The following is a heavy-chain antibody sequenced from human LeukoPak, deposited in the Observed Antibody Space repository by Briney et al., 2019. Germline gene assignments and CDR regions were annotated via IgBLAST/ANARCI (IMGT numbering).Heavy chain of an antibody. D-gene: IGHD2-8*01. Sequence: PSETLSVTCAVYNNFIRNGYYWGWLRQPPGKGLEWIGSIYHSGSTYYNPSLKSRLTISLDTSKNQFSLKLSSVTAADTAVYYCARTRSDYCTNGVCYNYYYYYYMDVWGKGTTVTVSS. CDR1: NNFIRNGYY. CDR3: ARTRSDYCTNGVCYNYYYYYYMDV. CDR2: IYHSGST. J-gene: IGHJ6*03. V-gene: IGHV4-38-2*01.